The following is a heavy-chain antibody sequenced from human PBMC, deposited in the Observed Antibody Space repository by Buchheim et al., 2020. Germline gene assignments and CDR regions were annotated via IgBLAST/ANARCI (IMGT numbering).Heavy chain of an antibody. D-gene: IGHD6-6*01. CDR3: AKGSSWGLTTYYYGMDV. CDR1: GFTFSSYG. V-gene: IGHV3-30*02. Sequence: QVQLVESGGGVVQPGRSLRLSCAASGFTFSSYGMHWVRQAPGKGLEWVAFIRYDGSDKYYADSVTGRFPITIDNSKHQLYLQMNSLRAEDTAVYYCAKGSSWGLTTYYYGMDVWGQGTT. CDR2: IRYDGSDK. J-gene: IGHJ6*02.